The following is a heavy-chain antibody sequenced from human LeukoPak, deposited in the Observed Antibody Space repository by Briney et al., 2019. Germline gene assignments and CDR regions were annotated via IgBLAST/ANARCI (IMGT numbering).Heavy chain of an antibody. J-gene: IGHJ4*02. CDR2: INHSGST. D-gene: IGHD3-22*01. CDR3: ARYYDSSGYYDY. Sequence: PPETLSLTCAVYGGSFSGYYWSWIRQPPGKGLEWIGEINHSGSTNYNPPLKSRVTISVDTSKNQFSLKLSSVTAADTAVYYCARYYDSSGYYDYWGQGTLVTVSS. V-gene: IGHV4-34*01. CDR1: GGSFSGYY.